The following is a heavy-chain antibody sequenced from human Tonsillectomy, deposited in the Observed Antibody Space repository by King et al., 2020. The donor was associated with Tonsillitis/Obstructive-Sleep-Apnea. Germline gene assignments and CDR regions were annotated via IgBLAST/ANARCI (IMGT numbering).Heavy chain of an antibody. J-gene: IGHJ3*02. CDR3: ARDSGELPTFDAFDI. Sequence: QLVQSGAEVKKPGASVKVSCKASGYTFTSYYMHWVRQAPGQVLEWMGIINPSGGSSSYAQNFQGRVTMTRETSTSTVYMELSSLRSEDTAVYYCARDSGELPTFDAFDIWGQGTMVTVSS. D-gene: IGHD1-26*01. CDR1: GYTFTSYY. V-gene: IGHV1-46*01. CDR2: INPSGGSS.